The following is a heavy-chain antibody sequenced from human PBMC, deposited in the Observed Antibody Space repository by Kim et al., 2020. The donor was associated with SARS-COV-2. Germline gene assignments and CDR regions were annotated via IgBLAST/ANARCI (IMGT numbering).Heavy chain of an antibody. CDR1: GFTFSSYG. Sequence: GGSLRLSCAASGFTFSSYGMHWVRQAPGKGLEWVAVIWYVGSYKYYADSVKGRFTISRDNSKNTLYLQMNSLRAEDTAVYYCAKDLGRQWLAPSDFDYWGQGTLVTSPQ. J-gene: IGHJ4*02. D-gene: IGHD6-19*01. V-gene: IGHV3-33*06. CDR3: AKDLGRQWLAPSDFDY. CDR2: IWYVGSYK.